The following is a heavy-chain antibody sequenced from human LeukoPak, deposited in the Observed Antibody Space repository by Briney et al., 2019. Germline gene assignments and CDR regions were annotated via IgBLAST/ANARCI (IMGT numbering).Heavy chain of an antibody. D-gene: IGHD3-10*01. J-gene: IGHJ5*02. CDR3: ARDQTELLWFGELSYWFDP. V-gene: IGHV4-4*07. CDR2: IYTSGST. CDR1: GGSISSHY. Sequence: SETLSLTCTVSGGSISSHYWSWIRQPAGKGLEWIGRIYTSGSTNYNPSLKSRVTMSVDTSKNQFSLKLSSVTAADTAVYYCARDQTELLWFGELSYWFDPWGQGTLVTVSS.